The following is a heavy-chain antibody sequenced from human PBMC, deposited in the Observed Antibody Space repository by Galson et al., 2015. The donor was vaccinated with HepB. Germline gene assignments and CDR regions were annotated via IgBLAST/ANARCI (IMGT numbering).Heavy chain of an antibody. CDR2: VSYDEGRK. D-gene: IGHD3-3*01. Sequence: SLRLSCAVSGFTFGDFGMHWARQAPGKGLEWVAAVSYDEGRKHYADSVKGRFTISRDNFRDTLSLEMNSLRTEDTAIYYCVRDRERSGRSGVYWGQGTLVTVSS. V-gene: IGHV3-30*03. J-gene: IGHJ4*02. CDR3: VRDRERSGRSGVY. CDR1: GFTFGDFG.